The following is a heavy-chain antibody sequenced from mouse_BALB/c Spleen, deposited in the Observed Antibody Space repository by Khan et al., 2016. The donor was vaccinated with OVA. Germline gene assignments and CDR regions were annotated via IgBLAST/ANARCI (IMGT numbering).Heavy chain of an antibody. CDR3: VKDPPYYGMDY. CDR2: IWAGGST. Sequence: QVQLKESGPGLVAPSQSLSITCTVSGFSLTDYAVSWIRQPPGKGLEWLGVIWAGGSTYYNSVLKSRLSISKDNSKSQVFLKMNSLQTDDTAMYYCVKDPPYYGMDYWGQGTSVTVSS. J-gene: IGHJ4*01. V-gene: IGHV2-6-5*01. CDR1: GFSLTDYA.